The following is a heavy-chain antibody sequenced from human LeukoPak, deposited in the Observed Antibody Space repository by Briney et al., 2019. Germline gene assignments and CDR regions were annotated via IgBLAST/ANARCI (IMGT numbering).Heavy chain of an antibody. CDR2: IYHSGST. J-gene: IGHJ4*02. Sequence: KSSGTLSLTCTVSGYSISSGYYWGWIRQPPGKGLEWIGSIYHSGSTYYNPSLKSRVTISVDTSKNQFSLKLSSVTAADTAVYYCARVATVEYYFDYWGQGTLVTVSS. D-gene: IGHD4-23*01. CDR3: ARVATVEYYFDY. V-gene: IGHV4-38-2*02. CDR1: GYSISSGYY.